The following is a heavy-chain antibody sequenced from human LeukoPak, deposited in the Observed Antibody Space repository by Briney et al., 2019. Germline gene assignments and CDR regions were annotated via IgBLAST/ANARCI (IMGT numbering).Heavy chain of an antibody. CDR2: ITSSSSYA. CDR3: ASSLVAGYYYYSYYYMDV. J-gene: IGHJ6*03. Sequence: KPGGSLRLSCAASGFTFSSYGMHWVRQAPGKRLEWVSSITSSSSYAFYADSVKGRFTISRDNAKSSLYLQMNSLRAEDTAVYYCASSLVAGYYYYSYYYMDVWGKGTTVTVSS. D-gene: IGHD5-18*01. CDR1: GFTFSSYG. V-gene: IGHV3-21*01.